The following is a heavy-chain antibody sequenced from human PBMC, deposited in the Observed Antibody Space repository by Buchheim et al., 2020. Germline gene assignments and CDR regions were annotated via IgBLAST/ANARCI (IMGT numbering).Heavy chain of an antibody. D-gene: IGHD4-11*01. V-gene: IGHV4-30-2*01. CDR3: AVSSGVTTRYYSYQYGMDV. Sequence: QLQLQESGSGLVKPSQTLSLTCAVSGGSISSGGYSWSWIRQPPGKGLEWIGYIYHSGSTYYNPSLKSRVTISVDRSKNQFSLKLSSVTAAHTAVYYCAVSSGVTTRYYSYQYGMDVWGQGTT. CDR1: GGSISSGGYS. J-gene: IGHJ6*02. CDR2: IYHSGST.